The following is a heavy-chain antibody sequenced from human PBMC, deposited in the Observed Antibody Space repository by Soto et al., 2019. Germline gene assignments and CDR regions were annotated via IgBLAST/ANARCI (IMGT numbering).Heavy chain of an antibody. CDR2: IYYSGST. CDR3: ARRWGTTFDY. D-gene: IGHD3-16*01. J-gene: IGHJ4*02. CDR1: GGSISSYY. Sequence: SETLSLTCTVSGGSISSYYWSWIRQPPGKGLEWIGYIYYSGSTNYNPSLKSRVTISVDTSKNQFSLKLSSVTAADTAVYYCARRWGTTFDYRGQGTLVTVSS. V-gene: IGHV4-59*08.